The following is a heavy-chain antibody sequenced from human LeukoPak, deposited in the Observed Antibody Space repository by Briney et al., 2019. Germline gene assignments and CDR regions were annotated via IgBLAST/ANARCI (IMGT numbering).Heavy chain of an antibody. CDR3: ARDRVGYCSSTSCPLDY. D-gene: IGHD2-2*01. CDR2: IIPILGIA. CDR1: GYTFTSYD. J-gene: IGHJ4*02. Sequence: SVKVSCKASGYTFTSYDINWVRQAPGQGLEWMGRIIPILGIANYAQKFQGRVTITADKSTSTAYMELSSLRSEDTAVYYCARDRVGYCSSTSCPLDYWGQGTLVTVSS. V-gene: IGHV1-69*04.